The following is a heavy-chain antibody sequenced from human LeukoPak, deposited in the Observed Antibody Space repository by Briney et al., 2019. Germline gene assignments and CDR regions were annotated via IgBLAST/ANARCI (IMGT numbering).Heavy chain of an antibody. D-gene: IGHD3-22*01. CDR3: ARDRDDSSGYYSHFDY. J-gene: IGHJ4*02. Sequence: ASVKVSCKASGGTFSSYAISWVRQAPGQGLEWMGGIIPIFGTANYAQKFQGRVMITADESTSAAYMELSSLRSEDTAVYYCARDRDDSSGYYSHFDYWGQGTLVTVSS. V-gene: IGHV1-69*01. CDR1: GGTFSSYA. CDR2: IIPIFGTA.